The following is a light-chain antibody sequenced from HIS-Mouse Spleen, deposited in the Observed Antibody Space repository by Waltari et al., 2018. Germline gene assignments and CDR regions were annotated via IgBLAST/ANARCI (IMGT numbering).Light chain of an antibody. Sequence: QSALTPPASVSGSPGQSITISCTGTSSDVGGYNSVSWYQQHPGKAPKLMSYDVSNRPSGVSNRFSGSKSGNTASLTISGLQAEDEADYYCSSYTSSSTLVFGGGTKLTVL. J-gene: IGLJ2*01. CDR2: DVS. V-gene: IGLV2-14*03. CDR3: SSYTSSSTLV. CDR1: SSDVGGYNS.